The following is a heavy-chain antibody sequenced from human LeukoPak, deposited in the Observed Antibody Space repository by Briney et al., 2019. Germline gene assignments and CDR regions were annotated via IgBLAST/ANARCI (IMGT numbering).Heavy chain of an antibody. CDR2: ISSSSSTI. Sequence: GGSLRLSCAASGFTFSSYSMNWVRQAPGKGLEWVSYISSSSSTIYYADSVKGRFTISRDNSKSTLCLQMNSLRAEDTAVYYCAKQLGYCSDGSCYFPYWGQGTLVTVSS. J-gene: IGHJ4*02. CDR3: AKQLGYCSDGSCYFPY. D-gene: IGHD2-15*01. CDR1: GFTFSSYS. V-gene: IGHV3-48*01.